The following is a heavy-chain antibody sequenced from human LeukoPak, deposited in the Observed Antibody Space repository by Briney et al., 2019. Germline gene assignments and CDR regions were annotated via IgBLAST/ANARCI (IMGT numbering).Heavy chain of an antibody. CDR1: GYTCTGYY. D-gene: IGHD3-3*01. CDR3: ARDLSHYDFWSGYPNPYFDY. CDR2: INPNSGGT. V-gene: IGHV1-2*02. J-gene: IGHJ4*02. Sequence: ASVKVSCKASGYTCTGYYMHWVRQAPGQGLEWMGWINPNSGGTNYAQKFQGRVTMTRDTSISTAYMELSRLRSDDTAVYYCARDLSHYDFWSGYPNPYFDYWGQGTLVTVSS.